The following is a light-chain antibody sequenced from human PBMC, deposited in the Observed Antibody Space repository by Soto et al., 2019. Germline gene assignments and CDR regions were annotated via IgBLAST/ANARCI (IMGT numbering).Light chain of an antibody. J-gene: IGKJ5*01. Sequence: EIVLTQSPATLSLSPGEIATLSCSASQSVTNYLAWYQQKAGQAPRLLIYETIHRATGIPARFSGSGSGTDFTLSISSLGPEDFAVYYCQHRSHWLIPCGQGTRLEIK. V-gene: IGKV3-11*01. CDR1: QSVTNY. CDR3: QHRSHWLIP. CDR2: ETI.